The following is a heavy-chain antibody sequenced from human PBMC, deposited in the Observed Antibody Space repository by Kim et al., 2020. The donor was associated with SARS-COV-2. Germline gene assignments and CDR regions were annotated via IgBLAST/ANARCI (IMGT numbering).Heavy chain of an antibody. J-gene: IGHJ6*02. CDR1: GFTFSSYG. CDR2: ISYDGSNK. V-gene: IGHV3-30*18. CDR3: AKGIVVPAAQYYYYGMDV. D-gene: IGHD2-2*01. Sequence: GGSLRLSCAASGFTFSSYGMHWVRQAPGKGLEWVAVISYDGSNKYYADSVKGRFTISRDNSKNTLYLQMNSLRAEDTAVYYCAKGIVVPAAQYYYYGMDVWGQGTTVTVSS.